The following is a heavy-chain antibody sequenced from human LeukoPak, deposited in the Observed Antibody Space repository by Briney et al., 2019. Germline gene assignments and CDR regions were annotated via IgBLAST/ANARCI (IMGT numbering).Heavy chain of an antibody. CDR1: GFTLSNYW. Sequence: PGGSLRLSCATSGFTLSNYWMHWVRQVPGKGLVWVSRMNEDGRVTDYADSVKGRFTISRDNAKNTLYLQMNSLRADDTALYFCATDLSGKEDRWGQGTLVAVSS. CDR2: MNEDGRVT. CDR3: ATDLSGKEDR. D-gene: IGHD6-19*01. V-gene: IGHV3-74*01. J-gene: IGHJ5*02.